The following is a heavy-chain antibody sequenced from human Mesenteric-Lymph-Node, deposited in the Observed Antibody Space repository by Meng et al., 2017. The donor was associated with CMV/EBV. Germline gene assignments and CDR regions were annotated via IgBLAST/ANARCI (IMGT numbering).Heavy chain of an antibody. D-gene: IGHD4-23*01. CDR2: ISAYNGNT. CDR1: GYTFTSYG. J-gene: IGHJ3*02. V-gene: IGHV1-18*01. CDR3: ARAGGWTITGDGGNPGFAFDI. Sequence: ASVKVSCKASGYTFTSYGISWVRQAPGQGLEWMGWISAYNGNTNYAQKLQGRVTMTTDTSTSTAYMELRSLRSDDTAVYYCARAGGWTITGDGGNPGFAFDIWGQGTMVTVSS.